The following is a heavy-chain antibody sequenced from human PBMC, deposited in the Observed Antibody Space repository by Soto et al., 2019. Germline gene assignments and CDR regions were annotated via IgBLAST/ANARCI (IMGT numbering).Heavy chain of an antibody. CDR3: ARDQGTYYYDSSGYLDY. CDR1: GYTFTSYD. Sequence: ASVKVSCKASGYTFTSYDINWVRQATGQGLEWMGWMNPNSGNTGYAQKFQGRVTISVDTSKNQFSLKLSSVTAADTAVYYCARDQGTYYYDSSGYLDYWGQGTLVTVSS. J-gene: IGHJ4*02. CDR2: MNPNSGNT. V-gene: IGHV1-8*01. D-gene: IGHD3-22*01.